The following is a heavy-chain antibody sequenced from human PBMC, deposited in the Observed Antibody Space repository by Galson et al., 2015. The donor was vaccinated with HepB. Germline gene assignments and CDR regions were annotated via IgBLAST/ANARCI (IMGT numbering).Heavy chain of an antibody. CDR2: FDPEDGET. V-gene: IGHV1-24*01. CDR1: GYTLTELS. J-gene: IGHJ3*02. D-gene: IGHD2-2*01. Sequence: SVKVSCKVSGYTLTELSMHWVRQAPGKGLEWMGGFDPEDGETIYAQKFQGRVTMTEDTSTDTAYMELSSLRSEDTAVYYCATVKVVVVPAAFNIDAFDIWGQGTMVTVSS. CDR3: ATVKVVVVPAAFNIDAFDI.